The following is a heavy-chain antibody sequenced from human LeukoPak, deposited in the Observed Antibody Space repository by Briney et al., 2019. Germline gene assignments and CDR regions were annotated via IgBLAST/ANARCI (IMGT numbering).Heavy chain of an antibody. Sequence: ASVKVSCKASGYTFTSYYMHWVRQAPGQGLEWMGIINPSGGSTSYAQKFQGRVTMTRDTSTSTVYMELSSLRSEDTAVYYCARDLRGACGGDCYSGFDYWGQGTLVTASS. CDR1: GYTFTSYY. CDR3: ARDLRGACGGDCYSGFDY. V-gene: IGHV1-46*01. J-gene: IGHJ4*02. CDR2: INPSGGST. D-gene: IGHD2-21*02.